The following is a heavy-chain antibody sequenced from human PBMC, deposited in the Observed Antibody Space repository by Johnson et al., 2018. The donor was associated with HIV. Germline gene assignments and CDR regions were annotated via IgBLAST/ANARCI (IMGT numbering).Heavy chain of an antibody. Sequence: QVQLVESGGGLVKPGGSLRLSCAASGFTFSDYYMSWIRQAPGKGLEWVSYISSSGSTIYYADSVKGRFSITRDNSNNTVYLHMNSLRAEDTAVYYCARDPHEWELLGGAFDIWGQGTMVTVSS. J-gene: IGHJ3*02. V-gene: IGHV3-11*04. CDR1: GFTFSDYY. D-gene: IGHD1-26*01. CDR3: ARDPHEWELLGGAFDI. CDR2: ISSSGSTI.